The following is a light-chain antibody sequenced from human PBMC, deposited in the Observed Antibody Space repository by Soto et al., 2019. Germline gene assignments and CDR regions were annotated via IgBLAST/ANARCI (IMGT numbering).Light chain of an antibody. J-gene: IGKJ1*01. CDR1: QSISRW. Sequence: DIQMTQSPSTLSASVGDRVTITCRASQSISRWLAWYQQKPGKAPKLLIYDTSSLQSGVTSRFSGSGSGTEFTLTISSLQPDDVSAYDCQQYAAYWTCGQGTKVEV. CDR3: QQYAAYWT. CDR2: DTS. V-gene: IGKV1-5*01.